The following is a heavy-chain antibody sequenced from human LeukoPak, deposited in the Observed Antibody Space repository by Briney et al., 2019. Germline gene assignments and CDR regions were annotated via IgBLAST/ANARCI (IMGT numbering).Heavy chain of an antibody. CDR1: GFIFTNYF. J-gene: IGHJ4*02. D-gene: IGHD4-23*01. V-gene: IGHV3-48*02. Sequence: PGGSLRLSCAASGFIFTNYFMNWVRQAPGKGLEWVSYISTGSSTTYYADSVKGRFTISRDNVENSLYLQMNSLRDEDTAVYYCARVAAGYSVNYFDYWGQGTLVTVSS. CDR2: ISTGSSTT. CDR3: ARVAAGYSVNYFDY.